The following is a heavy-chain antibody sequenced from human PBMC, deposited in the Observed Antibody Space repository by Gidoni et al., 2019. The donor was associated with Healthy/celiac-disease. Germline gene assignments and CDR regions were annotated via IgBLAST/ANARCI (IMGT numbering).Heavy chain of an antibody. Sequence: QVQLVESGGGVVQPGRSLRLSWAASGFTFRSYAMHWVRQAPGKGLEWVAVISYDGSNKYYADSVKGRFTISRDNSKNTLYLQMNSLRAEDTAVYYCATGAAAGYYFDYWGQGTLVTVSS. CDR3: ATGAAAGYYFDY. D-gene: IGHD6-13*01. V-gene: IGHV3-30-3*01. CDR1: GFTFRSYA. J-gene: IGHJ4*02. CDR2: ISYDGSNK.